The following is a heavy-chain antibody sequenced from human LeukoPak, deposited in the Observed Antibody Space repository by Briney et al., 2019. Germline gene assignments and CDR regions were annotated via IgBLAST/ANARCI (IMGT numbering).Heavy chain of an antibody. CDR3: AKGHMVRGVTIFDY. V-gene: IGHV3-7*03. D-gene: IGHD3-10*01. CDR2: IKDDGSEK. CDR1: GFTFSSYW. J-gene: IGHJ4*02. Sequence: GGSLRLSCAASGFTFSSYWMSWVRQAPGKGLEWVANIKDDGSEKYYVDSVKGRFTISRDDAKNSLYLQMNSLRAEDTAVYYCAKGHMVRGVTIFDYWGQGTLVTVSS.